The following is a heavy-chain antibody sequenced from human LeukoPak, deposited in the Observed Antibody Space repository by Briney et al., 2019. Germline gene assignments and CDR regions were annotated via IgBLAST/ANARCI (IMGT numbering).Heavy chain of an antibody. J-gene: IGHJ2*01. CDR3: AKDLYGGSVYWYFGL. CDR1: GFTFSTYA. CDR2: ISGSGGST. D-gene: IGHD4-23*01. Sequence: GGSLRLSCAASGFTFSTYAMYWVRQAPGKGLEWVSGISGSGGSTYYADSVKGRFTISRDNSKNTMYLQTNSLRAEDTAVYYCAKDLYGGSVYWYFGLWGRGTLVTVSS. V-gene: IGHV3-23*01.